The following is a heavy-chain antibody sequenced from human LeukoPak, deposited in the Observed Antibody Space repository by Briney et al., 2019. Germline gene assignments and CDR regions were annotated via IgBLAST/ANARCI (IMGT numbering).Heavy chain of an antibody. V-gene: IGHV1-2*02. D-gene: IGHD3-3*01. CDR3: ARDRYDFWSGYYDGGWLDP. CDR1: GYTFTGYY. Sequence: ASVKVSCKASGYTFTGYYMHWVRQAPGQGLEWMGWINPNSGGTNYAQKFQGRVTMTRDTSISTAYMELSRLRSDDTAVYYCARDRYDFWSGYYDGGWLDPWGQGTLVTVSS. CDR2: INPNSGGT. J-gene: IGHJ5*02.